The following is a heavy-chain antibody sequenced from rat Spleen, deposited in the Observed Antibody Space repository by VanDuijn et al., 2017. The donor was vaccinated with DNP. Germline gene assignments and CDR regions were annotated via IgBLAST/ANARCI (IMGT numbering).Heavy chain of an antibody. CDR2: IIYDGSRT. CDR3: ATLIIRGTWGYYFDY. J-gene: IGHJ2*01. Sequence: EVQLVESGGGLVQPGRSLKLSCVASGFTFSDHNMAWVRQAPKKGLEWVATIIYDGSRTYYGDSVKGRFTISRDNAKSTLYLQMDSLRSEDTATYYCATLIIRGTWGYYFDYWGHGVMVTVSS. V-gene: IGHV5S10*01. D-gene: IGHD4-3*01. CDR1: GFTFSDHN.